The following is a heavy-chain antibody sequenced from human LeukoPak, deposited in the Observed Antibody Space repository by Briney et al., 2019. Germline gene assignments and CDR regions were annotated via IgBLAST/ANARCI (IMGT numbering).Heavy chain of an antibody. CDR1: GFTFSSNY. CDR2: IYSGGST. CDR3: ARVGRGYSYGYIDY. J-gene: IGHJ4*02. Sequence: PGGSLSLSCAASGFTFSSNYMSWVRQAPGKGLEWVSVIYSGGSTYYADSVTGRFTISRDNSKNTLYIQMNSLRAEDTAVYYCARVGRGYSYGYIDYWGQGTLVTVSS. V-gene: IGHV3-53*01. D-gene: IGHD5-18*01.